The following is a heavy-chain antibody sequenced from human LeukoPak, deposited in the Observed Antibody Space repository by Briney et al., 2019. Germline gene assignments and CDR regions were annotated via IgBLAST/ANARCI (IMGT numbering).Heavy chain of an antibody. Sequence: GRSPRLSCAASGFTFSSYGMHWVRQAPGKGLEWVAVIWYDGSNKYYADSVKGRFIISRDNSKNTLYLQMNSLRAEDTAVYYCARDCSGGSCDAFDIWGQGTMVTVSS. V-gene: IGHV3-33*01. J-gene: IGHJ3*02. CDR2: IWYDGSNK. CDR1: GFTFSSYG. CDR3: ARDCSGGSCDAFDI. D-gene: IGHD2-15*01.